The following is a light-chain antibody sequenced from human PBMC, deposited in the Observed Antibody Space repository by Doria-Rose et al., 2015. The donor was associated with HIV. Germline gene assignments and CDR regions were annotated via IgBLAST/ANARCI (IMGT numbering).Light chain of an antibody. V-gene: IGKV3-20*01. CDR2: DGS. Sequence: DTVMTQSSGTLSLSPGERATLPCRASQSFSSTYLAWYQQKPGQAPSLLIYDGSTRATGIPDRFSASGSGTDFTLTINRLEPEDFALYYCHQYGTSWTFGQGTKVEI. J-gene: IGKJ1*01. CDR3: HQYGTSWT. CDR1: QSFSSTY.